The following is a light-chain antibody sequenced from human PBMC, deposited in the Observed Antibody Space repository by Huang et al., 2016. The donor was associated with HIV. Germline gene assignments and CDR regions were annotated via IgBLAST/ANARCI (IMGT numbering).Light chain of an antibody. CDR2: DAS. CDR1: QDITNY. J-gene: IGKJ2*02. V-gene: IGKV1-33*01. CDR3: QQCNYLPCT. Sequence: DIQMTQSPSSLSAFVGDRVTITCQASQDITNYLNWYQQKPGKAPELLSYDASNLETGVPLRFSGSGSGTDFTFTISSLQPEDIATYYCQQCNYLPCTFGQGTKLEIK.